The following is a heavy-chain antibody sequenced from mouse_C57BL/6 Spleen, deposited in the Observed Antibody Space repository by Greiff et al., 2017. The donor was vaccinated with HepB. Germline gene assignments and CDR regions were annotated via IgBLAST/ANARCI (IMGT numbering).Heavy chain of an antibody. V-gene: IGHV1-82*01. CDR2: IYPGDGDT. CDR3: ARGFYYDYDAWFAY. J-gene: IGHJ3*01. Sequence: VQLVESGPELVKPGASVKISCKASGYAFSSSWMNWVKQRPGKGLEWIGRIYPGDGDTNYNGKFKGKATLTADKSSSTAYMQLSSLTSEDSAVYFCARGFYYDYDAWFAYWGQGTLVTVSA. CDR1: GYAFSSSW. D-gene: IGHD2-4*01.